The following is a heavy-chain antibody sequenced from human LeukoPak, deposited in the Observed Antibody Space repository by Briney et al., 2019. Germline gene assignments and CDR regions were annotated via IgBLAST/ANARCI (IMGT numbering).Heavy chain of an antibody. Sequence: PSETLSLTCTVSGDSINSYYWSWIRQPPGKGLEWIGFIYYTGSTSYNPSLKSRVTISVDTSKSQFSLKLSYVNAADTAVYYCARYINSGLDYWGQGTLVTVSS. J-gene: IGHJ4*02. CDR1: GDSINSYY. V-gene: IGHV4-59*08. CDR2: IYYTGST. CDR3: ARYINSGLDY. D-gene: IGHD6-6*01.